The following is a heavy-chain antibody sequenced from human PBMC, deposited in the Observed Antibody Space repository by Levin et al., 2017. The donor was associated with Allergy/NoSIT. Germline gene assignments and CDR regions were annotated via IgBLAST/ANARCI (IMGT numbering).Heavy chain of an antibody. CDR3: ARDSIPKGSGSYCGC. CDR2: ISYDGSKK. J-gene: IGHJ4*02. V-gene: IGHV3-30*04. Sequence: GESLKISCVASGFTFSNYAMHWVRQAPGKGLEWVSIISYDGSKKNYADSVKGRFTISRDDSKNTLYLQMDTLSSEDTAVYYCARDSIPKGSGSYCGCWGQGTLVTVSS. D-gene: IGHD3-10*01. CDR1: GFTFSNYA.